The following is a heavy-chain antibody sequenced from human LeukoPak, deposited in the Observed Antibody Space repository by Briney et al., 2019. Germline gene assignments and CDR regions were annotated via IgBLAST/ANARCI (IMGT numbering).Heavy chain of an antibody. CDR3: ARDGGRGYYYDDAFDI. D-gene: IGHD3-22*01. CDR2: IYYSGST. J-gene: IGHJ3*02. V-gene: IGHV4-59*01. Sequence: PSETLSLTCTVSGGSISSYYWSWIRQPPGKGLEWIGYIYYSGSTNYNPSLKSRVTISVDTSKNKFSLKLSSVTAADTAVYYCARDGGRGYYYDDAFDIWGQGTMVTVSS. CDR1: GGSISSYY.